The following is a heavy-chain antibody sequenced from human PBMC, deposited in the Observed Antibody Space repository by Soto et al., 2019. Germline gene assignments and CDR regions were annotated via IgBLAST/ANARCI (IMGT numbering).Heavy chain of an antibody. D-gene: IGHD3-3*01. Sequence: SETLSLTCTVSGGSISSSSYYWGWIRQPPGKGLEWIGSIYYSGSTYYNPSLKSRVTISVDTSKNQFSLKLSSVTAADTAVYYCARTSKTGRYYDFWSGYFDEQLDVWGQGTLVTVS. CDR3: ARTSKTGRYYDFWSGYFDEQLDV. CDR2: IYYSGST. J-gene: IGHJ4*02. V-gene: IGHV4-39*01. CDR1: GGSISSSSYY.